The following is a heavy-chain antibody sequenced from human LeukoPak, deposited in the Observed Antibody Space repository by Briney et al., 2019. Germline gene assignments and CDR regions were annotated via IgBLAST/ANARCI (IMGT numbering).Heavy chain of an antibody. D-gene: IGHD3-10*01. V-gene: IGHV1-46*01. CDR1: GYTFTSYY. J-gene: IGHJ3*02. Sequence: ASVKVSCKASGYTFTSYYMHWVRQAPGQGLEWMGIINPSGGSTSYAQKFQGRVTMTRDTSTSTVYMELSSLRSEDTAVYYCASYMSYYGSGSPVDIWGQGTMVTVSS. CDR2: INPSGGST. CDR3: ASYMSYYGSGSPVDI.